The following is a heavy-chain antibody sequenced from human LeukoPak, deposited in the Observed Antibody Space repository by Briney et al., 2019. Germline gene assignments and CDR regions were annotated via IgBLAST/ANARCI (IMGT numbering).Heavy chain of an antibody. CDR3: ARHTTVVPPHYFDY. D-gene: IGHD4-23*01. CDR1: GVSISSYY. V-gene: IGHV4-59*08. J-gene: IGHJ4*02. Sequence: SETLSLTWNVDGVSISSYYWSWIRQPPGKGLEWIGYVFYSGSTNYDPSLKSRVTMSVGTSKNHIYLKLSSVTAADTAMYYCARHTTVVPPHYFDYWGQGTLVTVSS. CDR2: VFYSGST.